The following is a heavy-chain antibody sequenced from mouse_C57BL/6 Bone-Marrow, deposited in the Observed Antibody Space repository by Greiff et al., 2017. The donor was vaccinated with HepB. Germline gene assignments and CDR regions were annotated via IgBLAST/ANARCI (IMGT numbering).Heavy chain of an antibody. CDR2: ISNGGGST. Sequence: EVKLVESGGGLVQPGGSLKLSCAASGFTFSDYYMYWVRQTPEKRLEWVAYISNGGGSTYYPDTVKGRFTISRDNAKNTLYLQMSRLKSENTAMYSCARQNESNYYAMDYWGQGTSVTVSS. CDR1: GFTFSDYY. J-gene: IGHJ4*01. CDR3: ARQNESNYYAMDY. D-gene: IGHD1-3*01. V-gene: IGHV5-12*01.